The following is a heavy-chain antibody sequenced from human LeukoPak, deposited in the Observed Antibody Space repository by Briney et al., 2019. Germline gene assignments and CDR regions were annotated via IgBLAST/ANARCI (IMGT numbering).Heavy chain of an antibody. D-gene: IGHD2/OR15-2a*01. CDR2: ISAYNGNT. CDR1: GYTFTSYG. Sequence: ASVKVSCKASGYTFTSYGISWVRQAPGQGLEWMGWISAYNGNTNYAQELQGRVTMTTDTSTSTAYMELRSLRSDDTAVYYCAFSRYYLQGSYYYMDVWGKGTMVTVSS. CDR3: AFSRYYLQGSYYYMDV. V-gene: IGHV1-18*01. J-gene: IGHJ6*03.